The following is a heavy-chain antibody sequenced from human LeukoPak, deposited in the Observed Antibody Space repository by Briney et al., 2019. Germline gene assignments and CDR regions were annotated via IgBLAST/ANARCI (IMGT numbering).Heavy chain of an antibody. CDR2: IKQDGSEK. CDR1: GFTFSPYW. V-gene: IGHV3-7*01. J-gene: IGHJ3*02. D-gene: IGHD1-26*01. Sequence: GGSLRLSCAASGFTFSPYWMSWVRQAPGKGLEWVANIKQDGSEKYYVDSVKGRFTISRDNAKNSLYLQMNSLRAEDTAVYYCARDWYSGSFAFDIWGQGTMVTVSS. CDR3: ARDWYSGSFAFDI.